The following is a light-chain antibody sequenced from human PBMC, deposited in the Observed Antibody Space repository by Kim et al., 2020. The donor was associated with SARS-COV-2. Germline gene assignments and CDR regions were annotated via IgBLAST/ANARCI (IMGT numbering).Light chain of an antibody. V-gene: IGLV4-69*01. CDR1: GGHANYA. Sequence: QLVLTQSPSASASLGASVKLTCTLSGGHANYAIAWYQHQPEKGPRFLMRLNTAGSHKRGDGFPDRFSGSSSGAERYLTISSLQSEDVADYFCQAWETGILIFGGGAQLTVL. J-gene: IGLJ2*01. CDR2: LNTAGSH. CDR3: QAWETGILI.